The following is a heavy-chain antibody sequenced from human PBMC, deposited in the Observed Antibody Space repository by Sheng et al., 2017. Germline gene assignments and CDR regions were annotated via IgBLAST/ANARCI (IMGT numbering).Heavy chain of an antibody. D-gene: IGHD6-19*01. V-gene: IGHV3-9*01. CDR1: GFTFDDYA. Sequence: EVQLVESGGGLAQPGRSLRLSCAASGFTFDDYAMHWVRQAPGKGLEWVSTISWNSGRIAYADSVKGRFTISRDNAKNSLYLQMNSLRAEDTALYYCAKGSSGWRNNWFDPWGQGTLVTVSS. CDR2: ISWNSGRI. J-gene: IGHJ5*02. CDR3: AKGSSGWRNNWFDP.